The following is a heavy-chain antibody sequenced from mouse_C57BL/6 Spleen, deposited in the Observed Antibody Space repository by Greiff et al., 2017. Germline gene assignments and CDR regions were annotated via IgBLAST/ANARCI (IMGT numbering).Heavy chain of an antibody. CDR1: GYAFTNYL. V-gene: IGHV1-54*01. D-gene: IGHD2-1*01. CDR2: INPGSGGT. Sequence: QVQLQQSGAELVRPGTSVKLSCKASGYAFTNYLIEWVKQRPGQGLEWIGVINPGSGGTNYNEKFKGKATLTADKSSSTAYMQLSSLTSEDSAVYFCAREQGDGNYCAMDYWGQGTSVNVSS. J-gene: IGHJ4*01. CDR3: AREQGDGNYCAMDY.